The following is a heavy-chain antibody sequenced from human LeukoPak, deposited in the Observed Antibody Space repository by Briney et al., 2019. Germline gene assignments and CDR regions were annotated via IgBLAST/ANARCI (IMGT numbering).Heavy chain of an antibody. CDR2: IYCDGSKT. J-gene: IGHJ3*01. D-gene: IGHD3-22*01. CDR3: ARRYYDSSGFAAFDL. V-gene: IGHV5-51*01. Sequence: GESLKISCKGSGDDLVTYWIAWVRQMPGKGLEWMAIIYCDGSKTTYSPSFQGQVTISADKSISTAYLQWSSLKASDTAMYYCARRYYDSSGFAAFDLWGQGKMGTVSS. CDR1: GDDLVTYW.